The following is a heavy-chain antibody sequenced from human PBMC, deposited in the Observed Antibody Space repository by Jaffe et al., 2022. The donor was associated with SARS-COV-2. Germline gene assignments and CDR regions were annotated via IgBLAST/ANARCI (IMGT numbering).Heavy chain of an antibody. CDR2: INHSGST. CDR1: GGSFSGYY. J-gene: IGHJ3*02. V-gene: IGHV4-34*01. CDR3: ARGHQGAFDI. Sequence: QVQLQQWGAGLLKPSETLSLTCAVYGGSFSGYYWSWIRQPPGKGLEWIGEINHSGSTNYNPSLKSRVTISVDTSKNQFSLKLSSVTAADTAVYYCARGHQGAFDIWGQGTMVTVSS.